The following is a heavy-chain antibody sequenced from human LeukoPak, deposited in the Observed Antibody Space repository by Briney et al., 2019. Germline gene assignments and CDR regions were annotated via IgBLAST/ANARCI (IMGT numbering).Heavy chain of an antibody. V-gene: IGHV3-23*01. D-gene: IGHD3-10*01. Sequence: GGSLRLSCAASGFTFSSYAMSWVRQAPGKGLECVSVISNSGGSTFYADSVKGRFTISRDNSKNTLYLQMNSLRAEDTAVYYCAKRASGSGTSLYYFDYWGQGTLVTVSS. CDR2: ISNSGGST. CDR3: AKRASGSGTSLYYFDY. CDR1: GFTFSSYA. J-gene: IGHJ4*02.